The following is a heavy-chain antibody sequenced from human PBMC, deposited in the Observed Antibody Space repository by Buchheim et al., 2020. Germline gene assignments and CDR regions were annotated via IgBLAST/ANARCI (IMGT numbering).Heavy chain of an antibody. CDR2: IRYDGSNK. J-gene: IGHJ6*02. D-gene: IGHD5/OR15-5a*01. Sequence: QVQLVESGGGVVQPGRSLRLSCAASGCTFSSYGMHWVRQAPGKGLEWVAFIRYDGSNKYYADSVKGRFTISRDNSKNSLYLVMNSLRAEDTAVYYCAKDRGLSTRYYYGMDVWGQGTT. V-gene: IGHV3-30*02. CDR3: AKDRGLSTRYYYGMDV. CDR1: GCTFSSYG.